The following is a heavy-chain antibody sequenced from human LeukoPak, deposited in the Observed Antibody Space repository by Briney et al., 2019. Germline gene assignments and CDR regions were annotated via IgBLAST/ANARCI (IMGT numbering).Heavy chain of an antibody. CDR2: IYQSGSN. CDR1: GYFNSSGYY. Sequence: SETLFLICAVSGYFNSSGYYWGWIRQPPGKGLEWIGSIYQSGSNYYNPSLKSRVTISVDTSKNQCSLNLSSVTAADTAVYYCATYIAVAAIDAFDIWGQGTMVTVSS. V-gene: IGHV4-38-2*01. CDR3: ATYIAVAAIDAFDI. D-gene: IGHD6-19*01. J-gene: IGHJ3*02.